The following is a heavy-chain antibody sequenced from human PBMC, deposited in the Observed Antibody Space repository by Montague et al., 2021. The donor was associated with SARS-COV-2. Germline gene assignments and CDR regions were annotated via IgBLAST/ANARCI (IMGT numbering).Heavy chain of an antibody. V-gene: IGHV1-18*01. Sequence: SVKVSCKASGYTFTNYGVHWVRQAPGQGLEWMGFISPYTGDTHFAQKFLGRVTLTTGSSTSTTYMDLRNLRSDDTAIYYCARLSYDFWSGSIDYWGQGTLVTVSS. CDR3: ARLSYDFWSGSIDY. D-gene: IGHD3-3*01. J-gene: IGHJ4*02. CDR1: GYTFTNYG. CDR2: ISPYTGDT.